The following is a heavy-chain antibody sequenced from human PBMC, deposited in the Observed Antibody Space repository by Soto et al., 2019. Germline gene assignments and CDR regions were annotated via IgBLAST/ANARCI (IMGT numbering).Heavy chain of an antibody. J-gene: IGHJ4*02. V-gene: IGHV3-30*18. CDR1: GFTFGTSV. CDR3: EKYEGNNSNYYYFDF. Sequence: PGGSLRLSCAASGFTFGTSVMHWVRQAPGKGLEWVALISSDGTNKFYTDSVKGRFTISRDNSKNTLYLLVSRLRPEDTATYYREKYEGNNSNYYYFDFWGQGTRVTVYS. CDR2: ISSDGTNK. D-gene: IGHD3-16*01.